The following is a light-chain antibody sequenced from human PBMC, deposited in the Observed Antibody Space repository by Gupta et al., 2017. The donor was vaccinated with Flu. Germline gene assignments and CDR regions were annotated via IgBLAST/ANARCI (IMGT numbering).Light chain of an antibody. V-gene: IGKV1-33*01. Sequence: DIQMSPSPSFLSASIGDRVTITCQASHDISDYINWYQQKPGKAPKLLIYDASNLQTGVPSRFSGSGSGTYFTLTISSLQPEDIATYFCQHYGNFFFIFGGGTRVEI. CDR3: QHYGNFFFI. J-gene: IGKJ4*01. CDR1: HDISDY. CDR2: DAS.